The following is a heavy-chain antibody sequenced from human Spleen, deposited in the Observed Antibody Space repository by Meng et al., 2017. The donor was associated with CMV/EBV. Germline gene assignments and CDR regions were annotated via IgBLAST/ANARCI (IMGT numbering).Heavy chain of an antibody. CDR2: ISPKSGGT. V-gene: IGHV1-2*02. D-gene: IGHD6-13*01. CDR3: ARGEQQLDF. CDR1: GYTFSGYY. Sequence: ASVKVSCKASGYTFSGYYMHWVRQAPGQGLEWMGWISPKSGGTKYAQRFQGRITLTRDTSISTAYMELSRLRFDDTAVYYCARGEQQLDFWGQGTLVTVSS. J-gene: IGHJ4*02.